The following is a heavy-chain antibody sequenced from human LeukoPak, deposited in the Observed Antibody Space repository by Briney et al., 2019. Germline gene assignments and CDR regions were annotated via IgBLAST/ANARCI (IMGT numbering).Heavy chain of an antibody. Sequence: GGSLRLSCAASGFTFSSYAMHWVRQAPGKGLEWVAVISYDGSNKYYADSVKGRFTISRDNSKNTLYLQMNSLRAEDTAVYYCARDHEGSSGPFDYWGQGTLVTVSS. CDR1: GFTFSSYA. J-gene: IGHJ4*02. CDR3: ARDHEGSSGPFDY. D-gene: IGHD6-19*01. V-gene: IGHV3-30*04. CDR2: ISYDGSNK.